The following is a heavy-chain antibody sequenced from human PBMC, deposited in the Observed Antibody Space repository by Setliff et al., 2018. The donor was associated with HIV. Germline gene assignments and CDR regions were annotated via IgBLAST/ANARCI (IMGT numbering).Heavy chain of an antibody. CDR2: ISSGGGFI. CDR1: GFTFSIYS. CDR3: ARDSGPYYDYVWGTYRPIYFQH. Sequence: GGSLRLSCAASGFTFSIYSMNWVRQAPGKGLEWVSSISSGGGFIHYADSVKGRFTVSRDSSKNSLYLQMKSLRAEDTAVYYCARDSGPYYDYVWGTYRPIYFQHWGQGTLVTVSS. J-gene: IGHJ1*01. D-gene: IGHD3-16*02. V-gene: IGHV3-21*01.